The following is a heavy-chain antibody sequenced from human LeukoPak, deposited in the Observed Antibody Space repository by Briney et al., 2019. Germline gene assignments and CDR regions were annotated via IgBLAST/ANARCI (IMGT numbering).Heavy chain of an antibody. CDR1: GFTFSSYG. CDR2: ISYDGSNK. CDR3: ANFPLSYYYYMDV. J-gene: IGHJ6*03. Sequence: GGSLRLSCAASGFTFSSYGMHWVRQAPGKGLEWVAVISYDGSNKYYADSVKGRFTTSRDNSKNTLYLQMNSLRAEDTAVYYCANFPLSYYYYMDVWGKGTTVTVSS. V-gene: IGHV3-30*18.